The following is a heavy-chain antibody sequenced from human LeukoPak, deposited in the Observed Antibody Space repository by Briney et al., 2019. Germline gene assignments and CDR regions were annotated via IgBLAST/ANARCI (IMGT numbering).Heavy chain of an antibody. Sequence: SLRLSCAASGFTFSSYAMSWVRQAPGKGLEWISSISSGATNTYYVDSVKGRFTISRDSSNTTLFLQMTSLRAEDTAIYFCARARSMLILRSSFDYWGQGALVRVLS. V-gene: IGHV3-23*01. CDR1: GFTFSSYA. D-gene: IGHD2-21*02. J-gene: IGHJ4*02. CDR2: ISSGATNT. CDR3: ARARSMLILRSSFDY.